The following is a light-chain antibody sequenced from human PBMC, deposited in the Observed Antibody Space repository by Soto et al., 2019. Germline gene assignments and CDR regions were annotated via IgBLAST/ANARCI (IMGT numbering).Light chain of an antibody. V-gene: IGLV3-9*01. CDR3: QVWESSTVV. J-gene: IGLJ2*01. CDR1: NIGSKN. CDR2: RDS. Sequence: SYELTQPLSVSVALGQTARITCGGNNIGSKNVHWYQQKPGQAPVVVIYRDSNRPSGIPERFSGSNSGNTATLTISRAQAGDEADYYCQVWESSTVVFGGGTKLTVL.